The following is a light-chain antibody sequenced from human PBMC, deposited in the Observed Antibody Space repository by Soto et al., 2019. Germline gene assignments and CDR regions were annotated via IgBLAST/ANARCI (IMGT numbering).Light chain of an antibody. Sequence: DIQMTQSPSSLSASLGDRVTITCQASQGISNFLNWYHQKPGKAPKLLIYDASNLHKGVPSRLSGSGSGTHFSFTISTLQTEDVGTFYCQQYQDFPRTFG. J-gene: IGKJ1*01. CDR1: QGISNF. CDR3: QQYQDFPRT. V-gene: IGKV1-33*01. CDR2: DAS.